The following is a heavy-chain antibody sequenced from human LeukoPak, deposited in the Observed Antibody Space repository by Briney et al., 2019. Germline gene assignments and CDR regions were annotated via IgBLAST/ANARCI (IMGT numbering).Heavy chain of an antibody. CDR2: IYPGDSDT. V-gene: IGHV5-51*01. D-gene: IGHD3-3*01. J-gene: IGHJ4*02. Sequence: GESLKISCKASGYSFTSNWIGWVRQMPGKGLEWMGIIYPGDSDTRYSPSFQGQVTMSADKSISTAYLQWSSLKASDTAMYYCARGPMYYDFWSGYLGDYWGQGTLVSVSS. CDR1: GYSFTSNW. CDR3: ARGPMYYDFWSGYLGDY.